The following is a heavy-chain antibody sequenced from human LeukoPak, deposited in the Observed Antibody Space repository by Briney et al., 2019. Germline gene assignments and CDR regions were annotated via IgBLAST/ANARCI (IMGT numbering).Heavy chain of an antibody. CDR2: IYYRGST. Sequence: SETLSLTCAVSGGSIKGNEYYWGWIRQPPGKGLEWIGSIYYRGSTYYNPSLKSRVTISVDTSKNQFFLRLSSVTAADTALYYCARTNYCFYYMDTWGRGTTVTVSS. D-gene: IGHD2-8*01. J-gene: IGHJ6*03. V-gene: IGHV4-39*01. CDR3: ARTNYCFYYMDT. CDR1: GGSIKGNEYY.